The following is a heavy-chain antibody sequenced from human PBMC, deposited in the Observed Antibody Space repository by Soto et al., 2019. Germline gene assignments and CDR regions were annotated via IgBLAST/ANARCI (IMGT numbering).Heavy chain of an antibody. J-gene: IGHJ4*02. D-gene: IGHD3-22*01. CDR1: GGSISRGAYY. Sequence: ASETLSLTWTGSGGSISRGAYYWGWIRQPPGKGLEWIGSIYYSGSTYYNPSLKSRVTISVDTSKNQFSLKLSSVTAADTAVYYCARLVYDSSGYRPGWGQGTLVTVS. CDR3: ARLVYDSSGYRPG. V-gene: IGHV4-39*01. CDR2: IYYSGST.